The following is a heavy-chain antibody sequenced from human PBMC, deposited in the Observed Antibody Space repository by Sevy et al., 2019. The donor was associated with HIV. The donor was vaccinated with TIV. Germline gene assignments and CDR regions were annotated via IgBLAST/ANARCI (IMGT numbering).Heavy chain of an antibody. D-gene: IGHD1-1*01. CDR3: ALERLSSDVAEYFQN. Sequence: GGSLRLSCAASGLTFRSFSMHWVRQAPGKWLEWVTTVSYDGSNTYYADSVKGRFAVFRDNSRNLLNLQMNNLRPEDTAVYYCALERLSSDVAEYFQNWGQGTPVTVS. CDR2: VSYDGSNT. J-gene: IGHJ1*01. V-gene: IGHV3-30*09. CDR1: GLTFRSFS.